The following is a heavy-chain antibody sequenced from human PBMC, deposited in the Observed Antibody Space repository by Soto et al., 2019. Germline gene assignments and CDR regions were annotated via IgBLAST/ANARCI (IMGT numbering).Heavy chain of an antibody. D-gene: IGHD3-22*01. J-gene: IGHJ4*02. CDR3: ARDVGYHYDGSPSGQFDF. Sequence: QVELQESGPGLVKPSGTLSLTCVVSGNSISTTNWWSWVRQSPGKGLEWIGEIYHSGSTNYNPSLKSRVTISVDKSKNPFSLKLSSVTAADPAVYYCARDVGYHYDGSPSGQFDFWGQGTLVTVSS. V-gene: IGHV4-4*02. CDR2: IYHSGST. CDR1: GNSISTTNW.